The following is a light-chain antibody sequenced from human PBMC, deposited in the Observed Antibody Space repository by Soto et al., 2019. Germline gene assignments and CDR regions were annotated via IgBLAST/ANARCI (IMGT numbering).Light chain of an antibody. CDR2: VGA. V-gene: IGKV3-20*01. CDR1: QSVSRGN. Sequence: ENELTQSPGTQSLSPGESVTLSCRSRQSVSRGNLAWYQQKPGQAPSLLICVGAIRATCIPDGFSGSVSGTDFTLSISRLEPEDVGVYYCMQYVSPPYTFGQGTTVDIK. J-gene: IGKJ2*01. CDR3: MQYVSPPYT.